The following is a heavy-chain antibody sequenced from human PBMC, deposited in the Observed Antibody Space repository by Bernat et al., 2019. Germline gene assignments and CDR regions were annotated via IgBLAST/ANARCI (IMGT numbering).Heavy chain of an antibody. CDR2: IYYSGST. CDR3: ARQSPPPEFWSGYYTGDNWFDP. V-gene: IGHV4-39*01. Sequence: QLQLQESGPGLVKPSETLSLTCTVSGGAISRTHYYWGWIRQPPGKGLEWIGSIYYSGSTYYNPSLKSRVTVSVDTSKNQFYLRLSSVTAADTAVYYCARQSPPPEFWSGYYTGDNWFDPWGQGTLVTVSS. CDR1: GGAISRTHYY. D-gene: IGHD3-3*01. J-gene: IGHJ5*02.